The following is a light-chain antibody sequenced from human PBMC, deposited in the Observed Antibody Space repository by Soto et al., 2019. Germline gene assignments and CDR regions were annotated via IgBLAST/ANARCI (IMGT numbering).Light chain of an antibody. Sequence: IVMTQSPATLSVSPGERATLSCRASQSVSSSLAWYQQKPGQAPRLLIYDASTRATGIPARFSGSGSGTDFTLTISRLEPEDFAVYYCQQYGNSPAITFGQGTRLEIK. J-gene: IGKJ5*01. V-gene: IGKV3-15*01. CDR3: QQYGNSPAIT. CDR2: DAS. CDR1: QSVSSS.